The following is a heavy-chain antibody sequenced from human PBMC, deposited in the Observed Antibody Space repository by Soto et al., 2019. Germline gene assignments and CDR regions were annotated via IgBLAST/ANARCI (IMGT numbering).Heavy chain of an antibody. CDR3: ARDWGGEGWAFDL. CDR2: GGYSGTS. V-gene: IGHV4-59*01. Sequence: QVHLQASGPGLVKPSETLSLTCTVSGGSLSSYSWSWIRQSPGGGLEGIGNGGYSGTSNHNPSLKSRVTMSARTSRNQFSLNLTSVTAADKAVSFCARDWGGEGWAFDLWGRGTLVTVSS. CDR1: GGSLSSYS. J-gene: IGHJ2*01. D-gene: IGHD3-10*01.